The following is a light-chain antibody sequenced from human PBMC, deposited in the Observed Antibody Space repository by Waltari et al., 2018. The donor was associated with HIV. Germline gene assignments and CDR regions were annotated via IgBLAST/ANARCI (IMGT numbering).Light chain of an antibody. CDR3: SSYPGSFPWV. CDR1: SSDVGGYNY. V-gene: IGLV2-8*01. Sequence: QSALTQPPSASGSPGQSVTISCTGSSSDVGGYNYVSWYQQHPGKAPKLIIYEVTKWPSGVPDRFSGSKSGNTASLTVSGLQAEDEADYYCSSYPGSFPWVFGGGTKLTVL. J-gene: IGLJ3*02. CDR2: EVT.